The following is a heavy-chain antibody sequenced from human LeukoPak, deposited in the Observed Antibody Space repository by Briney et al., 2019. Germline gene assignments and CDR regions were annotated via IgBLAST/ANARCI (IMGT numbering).Heavy chain of an antibody. CDR2: IYHSGST. J-gene: IGHJ5*02. V-gene: IGHV4-30-2*01. D-gene: IGHD3-10*01. Sequence: SSETLSLTCAVFGGSISSGGYSWRWIRQPPGKGLEWIVYIYHSGSTYYHPSLKSRFTISVDRSKNQFSLKLSSVTAADTAVYYCASQLLWFGEPRSWFDPWGQGTLVTVSS. CDR1: GGSISSGGYS. CDR3: ASQLLWFGEPRSWFDP.